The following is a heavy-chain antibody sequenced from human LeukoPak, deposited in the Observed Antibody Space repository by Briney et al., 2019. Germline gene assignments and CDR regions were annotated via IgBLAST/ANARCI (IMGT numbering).Heavy chain of an antibody. J-gene: IGHJ5*02. CDR2: ISYDGSNK. Sequence: GGSLRLSCAASGFTFSSYAMHWVRQAPGKGLEWVAVISYDGSNKYYADSVKGRFTISRDNSKNTLYLQMNSLRAEDTAVYYCERDLTHDILTGYSVNWFDPWGQGSLVIVSS. CDR1: GFTFSSYA. CDR3: ERDLTHDILTGYSVNWFDP. D-gene: IGHD3-9*01. V-gene: IGHV3-30*04.